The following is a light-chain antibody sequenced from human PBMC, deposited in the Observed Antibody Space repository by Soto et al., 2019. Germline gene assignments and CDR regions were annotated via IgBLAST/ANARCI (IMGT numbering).Light chain of an antibody. J-gene: IGKJ5*01. CDR1: QSVSTD. V-gene: IGKV3-15*01. CDR2: GAS. CDR3: QQLLSYPIT. Sequence: EIVMTQSPVTLSVSPGERATLSCRASQSVSTDLAWYEQKPGQAPRLLIYGASTRATGIPARFSGSGSGAEFTLTISSLQPEDFATYYCQQLLSYPITFGQGTRLEIK.